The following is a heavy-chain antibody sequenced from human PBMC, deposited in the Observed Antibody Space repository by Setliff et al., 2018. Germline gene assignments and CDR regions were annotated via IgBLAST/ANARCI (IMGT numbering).Heavy chain of an antibody. CDR1: GYIFTNYH. CDR2: INPYSDDT. D-gene: IGHD3-3*01. J-gene: IGHJ5*02. V-gene: IGHV1-2*02. CDR3: ARSNYDFWSGYPNWFDP. Sequence: VKVSCKASGYIFTNYHIHWVRQAPGQGLEWMGWINPYSDDTHYAQNFQGRITITMDTSISTVYMELSSLRSDDTAVYYCARSNYDFWSGYPNWFDPWGQGSLVTVSS.